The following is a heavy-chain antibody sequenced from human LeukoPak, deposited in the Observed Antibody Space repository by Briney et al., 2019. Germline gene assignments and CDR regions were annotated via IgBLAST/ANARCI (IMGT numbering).Heavy chain of an antibody. V-gene: IGHV1-18*01. CDR3: ARDLYDSSGGHWFDP. J-gene: IGHJ5*02. D-gene: IGHD3-22*01. Sequence: ASVKVSCKASGYTFTSHGITWVRQAPGQGLEWVGWISTYNGDTNYAQKLQGRVTMTTDTSTTTVYMELSRLRSDDTAVYYCARDLYDSSGGHWFDPWGQGTLVTVSS. CDR1: GYTFTSHG. CDR2: ISTYNGDT.